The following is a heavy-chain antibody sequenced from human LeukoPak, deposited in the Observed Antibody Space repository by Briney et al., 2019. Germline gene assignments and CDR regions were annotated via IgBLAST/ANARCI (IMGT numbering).Heavy chain of an antibody. D-gene: IGHD2-8*01. J-gene: IGHJ3*02. V-gene: IGHV5-51*01. CDR2: IYPGDSDH. CDR1: GYSFTGYW. Sequence: GESLKISCKGSGYSFTGYWIGWVRKMPGKGLDGMGIIYPGDSDHTFSTSFQGQVTISADKSISTAYLQWSRLKASDTAMYYCASSVLMVFRMLAFDIWGQGTMVTVSS. CDR3: ASSVLMVFRMLAFDI.